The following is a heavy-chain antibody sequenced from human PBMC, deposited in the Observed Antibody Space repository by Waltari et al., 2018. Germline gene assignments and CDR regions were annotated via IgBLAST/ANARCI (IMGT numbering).Heavy chain of an antibody. CDR3: ARDGAGLHY. D-gene: IGHD3-16*01. Sequence: QVQLVESGGGVVQPGRSLRLSCVASGFTFDSYSMRWVRQAPGKGLEWVAVISFDGTNKYYADSVKGRFTISRDNSKNTLFLQMNSLRPEDTAVFYCARDGAGLHYWGQGTQVTVSS. CDR1: GFTFDSYS. CDR2: ISFDGTNK. J-gene: IGHJ4*02. V-gene: IGHV3-30*01.